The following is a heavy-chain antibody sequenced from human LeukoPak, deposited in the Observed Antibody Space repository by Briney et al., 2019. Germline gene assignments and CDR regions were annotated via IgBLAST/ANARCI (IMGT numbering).Heavy chain of an antibody. D-gene: IGHD3-22*01. Sequence: SETLSLTCTVSGGSISSYYWGWIRQPPGKGLEWIGSIFYSGSTYYNPSLKSRVIISVDTSKNQFSLKLSSVTAADTAVYYCARLDRSGYYFDSWGQGTLVTVSS. CDR1: GGSISSYY. CDR3: ARLDRSGYYFDS. J-gene: IGHJ4*02. V-gene: IGHV4-39*07. CDR2: IFYSGST.